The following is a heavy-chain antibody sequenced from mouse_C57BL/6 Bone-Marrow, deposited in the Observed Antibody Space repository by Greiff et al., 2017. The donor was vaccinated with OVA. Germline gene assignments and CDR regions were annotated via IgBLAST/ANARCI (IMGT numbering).Heavy chain of an antibody. Sequence: EVKVEESGGGLVQPGGSMKLSCVASGFTFSNYWMNWVRQSPEKGLEWVAQIRLKSDNYATHYAESVKGSFTISRDDSKRSVYLQMNNLRAEDTGIYYCTANWDFDYWGQGTTLTVSS. CDR3: TANWDFDY. D-gene: IGHD4-1*01. J-gene: IGHJ2*01. CDR1: GFTFSNYW. CDR2: IRLKSDNYAT. V-gene: IGHV6-3*01.